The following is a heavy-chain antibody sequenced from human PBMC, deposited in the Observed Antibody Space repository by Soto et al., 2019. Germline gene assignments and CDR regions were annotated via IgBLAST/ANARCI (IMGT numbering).Heavy chain of an antibody. J-gene: IGHJ4*02. CDR2: ISAYNGNT. Sequence: ASVKVSCTASGYTFTSYGIGWVRQAPGQGLEWMGWISAYNGNTNYAQKLQGRVTMTTDTSTSTAYMELRSLRSDDTAVYYCARDVVTIFGVVIMAFDYWGQGTLVTVSS. D-gene: IGHD3-3*01. CDR3: ARDVVTIFGVVIMAFDY. CDR1: GYTFTSYG. V-gene: IGHV1-18*01.